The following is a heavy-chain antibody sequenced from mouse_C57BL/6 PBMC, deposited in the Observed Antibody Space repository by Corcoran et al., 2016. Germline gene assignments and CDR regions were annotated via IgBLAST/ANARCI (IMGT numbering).Heavy chain of an antibody. J-gene: IGHJ2*01. V-gene: IGHV1-26*01. CDR3: VGYYFDY. CDR2: INPNNGGT. Sequence: EVQLQQSGPELVKPGASVKISCKASGYTFTDYYMNWVKQSHGKSLEWIGDINPNNGGTSYNQKFKGKATLTVDKSSSTAYMELRSLTSEDSAVYYRVGYYFDYWGQGTTLTVSS. CDR1: GYTFTDYY.